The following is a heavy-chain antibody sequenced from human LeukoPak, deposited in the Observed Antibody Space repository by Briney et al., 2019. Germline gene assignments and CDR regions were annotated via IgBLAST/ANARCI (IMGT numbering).Heavy chain of an antibody. D-gene: IGHD6-13*01. V-gene: IGHV1-46*01. CDR1: VYTFTGYN. J-gene: IGHJ4*02. CDR2: INPSSGST. CDR3: ARDSINWSFDY. Sequence: ASVTVSCQASVYTFTGYNMHWVRQAPGQGPEWMAIINPSSGSTAYAQKFQGRVTLTRDTSTNTHYMELSSLRSEDTDIYYCARDSINWSFDYWGQGTPVTVSS.